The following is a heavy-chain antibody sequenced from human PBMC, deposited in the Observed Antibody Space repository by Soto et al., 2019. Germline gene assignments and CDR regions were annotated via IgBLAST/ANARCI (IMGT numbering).Heavy chain of an antibody. CDR2: IYYSGST. CDR1: CGSISSYY. D-gene: IGHD6-13*01. J-gene: IGHJ5*02. V-gene: IGHV4-59*01. Sequence: SETLSLTCTVSCGSISSYYWSWIRQPPGKGLEWIGYIYYSGSTNYNPSLKSRVTISVDTSKNQFSLKLSSVTAADTAVYYCARMEQQLPSRWFDPWGQGSLVTVYS. CDR3: ARMEQQLPSRWFDP.